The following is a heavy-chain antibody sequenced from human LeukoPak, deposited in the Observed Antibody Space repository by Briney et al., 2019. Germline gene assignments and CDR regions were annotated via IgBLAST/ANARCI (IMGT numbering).Heavy chain of an antibody. V-gene: IGHV4-34*01. J-gene: IGHJ6*03. D-gene: IGHD5-24*01. CDR2: INHSGST. Sequence: PSETLSLTCAVYGGSFSGYYWSWIRQPPGKGLEWIGEINHSGSTNYNPSLKSRVTISVDTSKNQFSLKLSSVTAADTAVYYCARVGMTTMIHYYYYMDVWGKGTTVTVSS. CDR3: ARVGMTTMIHYYYYMDV. CDR1: GGSFSGYY.